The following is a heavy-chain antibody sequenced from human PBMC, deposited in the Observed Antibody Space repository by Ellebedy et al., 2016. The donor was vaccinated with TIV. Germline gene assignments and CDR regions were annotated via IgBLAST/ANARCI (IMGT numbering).Heavy chain of an antibody. V-gene: IGHV3-9*01. CDR2: ISWNSGSI. CDR1: GFTFDDYA. Sequence: SLKISCAASGFTFDDYAMHWVRQAPGKGLEWVSGISWNSGSIGYVDSVKGRFTISRDNAKNTLYLQMNSLKGEDTAVYYCVSASPTIDYWGQGTLVTVSS. CDR3: VSASPTIDY. J-gene: IGHJ4*02. D-gene: IGHD1-1*01.